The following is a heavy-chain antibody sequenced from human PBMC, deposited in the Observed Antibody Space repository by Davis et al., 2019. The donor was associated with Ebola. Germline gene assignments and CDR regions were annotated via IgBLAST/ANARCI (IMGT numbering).Heavy chain of an antibody. Sequence: SETLSLTCAVYGGSFSGYYWSWIRQPPGKGLEWIGEINHSGSTNYNPSPKSRVTISVDTSKNQFSLKLSSVTAADTAVYYCARAAYGDSPFDYWGQGTLVTVSS. CDR2: INHSGST. CDR1: GGSFSGYY. CDR3: ARAAYGDSPFDY. J-gene: IGHJ4*02. D-gene: IGHD4-17*01. V-gene: IGHV4-34*01.